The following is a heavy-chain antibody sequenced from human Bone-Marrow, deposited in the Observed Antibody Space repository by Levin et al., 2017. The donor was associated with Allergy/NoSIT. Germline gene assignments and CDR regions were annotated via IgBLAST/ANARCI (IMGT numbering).Heavy chain of an antibody. D-gene: IGHD3-3*01. Sequence: SETLSLTCTVSGGSISSYYWSWIRQPPGKGLEWIGYIYYSGSTNYNPSLKSRVTISVDTSKNQFSLKLSSVTAADTAVYYCARGTTYYDFWSGYRTNDAFDIWGQGTMVTVSS. CDR2: IYYSGST. V-gene: IGHV4-59*01. J-gene: IGHJ3*02. CDR3: ARGTTYYDFWSGYRTNDAFDI. CDR1: GGSISSYY.